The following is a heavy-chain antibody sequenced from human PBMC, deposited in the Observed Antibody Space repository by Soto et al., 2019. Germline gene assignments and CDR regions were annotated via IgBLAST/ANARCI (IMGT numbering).Heavy chain of an antibody. V-gene: IGHV1-46*01. J-gene: IGHJ4*02. CDR2: INPSGNIT. Sequence: QVQLVQSGAEVKKPGASVKLSCKASGYTFTSYYLNWVRQAPGQGLEWMGIINPSGNITTYAQKFQGRVTMTSDTSTSTVYMELSSLRSDDTAIYYCAREGSRGYYYIYWGQGTLVTVSS. D-gene: IGHD3-22*01. CDR1: GYTFTSYY. CDR3: AREGSRGYYYIY.